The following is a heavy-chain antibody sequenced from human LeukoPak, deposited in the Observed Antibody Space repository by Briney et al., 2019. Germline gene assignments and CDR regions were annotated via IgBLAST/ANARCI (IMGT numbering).Heavy chain of an antibody. V-gene: IGHV1-69*13. CDR2: IIPIFGTA. J-gene: IGHJ6*04. CDR3: ASGGIAVAASYYYYGMDV. Sequence: GASVKVSCKASGGTFSSYAISWVRQAPGQGLEWIGGIIPIFGTANYAQKFQGRVTITADESTSTAYMELSSLRSEDTAVYYCASGGIAVAASYYYYGMDVWGKGTTVTVSS. CDR1: GGTFSSYA. D-gene: IGHD6-19*01.